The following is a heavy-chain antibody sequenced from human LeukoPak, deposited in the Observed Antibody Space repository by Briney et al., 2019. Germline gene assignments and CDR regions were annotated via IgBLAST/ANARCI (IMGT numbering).Heavy chain of an antibody. D-gene: IGHD6-6*01. V-gene: IGHV4-34*01. CDR2: VNSNKNT. CDR1: DGSFSGYY. Sequence: SETLSLTCAVYDGSFSGYYWTWIRQPPGKGLEWIGEVNSNKNTKYKSSLKSRVTISVDTSKNQFSLRLTSVTAADTAVYYCARGLARSSLPPHRKDLSYFGHWGQGTLVTVSS. CDR3: ARGLARSSLPPHRKDLSYFGH. J-gene: IGHJ4*02.